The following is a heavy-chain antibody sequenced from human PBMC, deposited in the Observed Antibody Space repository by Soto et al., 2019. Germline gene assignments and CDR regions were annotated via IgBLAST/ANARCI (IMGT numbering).Heavy chain of an antibody. J-gene: IGHJ5*02. Sequence: QVQLQQWGAGLLKPSETLSLTCAVSGGSFGAYFWNWIRQSPRKGLEWIVEINHSGIANYNPSLKSRVGASVDSSKNQLCLNLRSVTAADTAVYYWAVTATHNSFDPWGQGTLVTVSS. CDR3: AVTATHNSFDP. V-gene: IGHV4-34*01. CDR1: GGSFGAYF. CDR2: INHSGIA. D-gene: IGHD2-21*02.